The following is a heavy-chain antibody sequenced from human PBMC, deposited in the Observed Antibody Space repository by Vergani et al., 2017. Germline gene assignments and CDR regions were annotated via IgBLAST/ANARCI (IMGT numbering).Heavy chain of an antibody. D-gene: IGHD4-23*01. Sequence: EVQLVESGGGLVQPGGSLRLSCADSGFTVSSNYMSWVRQAPGKGLEWVSVIYSGGSTYYADSVKGRFTISRDNSKNTLYLQMNSLRAEDTAVYYCARDSDGGNSLVLDYWGQGTLVTVSS. CDR2: IYSGGST. CDR3: ARDSDGGNSLVLDY. J-gene: IGHJ4*02. V-gene: IGHV3-53*01. CDR1: GFTVSSNY.